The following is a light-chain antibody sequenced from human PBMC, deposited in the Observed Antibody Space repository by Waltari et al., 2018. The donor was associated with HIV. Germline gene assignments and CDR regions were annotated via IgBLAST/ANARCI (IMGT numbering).Light chain of an antibody. Sequence: QSALTQPASVSGSPGQSITISCAGTGAEIGAYNYVAWYQQLPDSVPKLIIYDVARRPSGISDRFFAPKSGNAASLTISGFQAEDEGDYYCSSYTTFNTVIFGGGTKLTVL. J-gene: IGLJ2*01. CDR3: SSYTTFNTVI. CDR1: GAEIGAYNY. CDR2: DVA. V-gene: IGLV2-14*03.